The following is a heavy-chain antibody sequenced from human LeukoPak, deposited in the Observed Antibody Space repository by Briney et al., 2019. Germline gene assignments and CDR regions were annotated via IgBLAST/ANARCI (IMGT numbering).Heavy chain of an antibody. J-gene: IGHJ5*02. CDR2: ISGSGGST. V-gene: IGHV3-23*01. D-gene: IGHD2-15*01. CDR3: AKAGVVAATPTYNWFDP. CDR1: GFTFSSYA. Sequence: GGSLRLSCAASGFTFSSYAMSWVRQAPGKWLEWVSAISGSGGSTYYADSVKGRFTISRDNSKNTLYLQMNSLRAEDTAVYYCAKAGVVAATPTYNWFDPWGQGTLVTVSS.